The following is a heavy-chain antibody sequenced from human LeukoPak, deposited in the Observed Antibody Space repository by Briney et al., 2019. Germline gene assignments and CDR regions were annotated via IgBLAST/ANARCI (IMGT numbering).Heavy chain of an antibody. CDR1: GFTFSSYS. J-gene: IGHJ4*02. V-gene: IGHV3-21*01. CDR3: ARDPVCGGDCFVDY. CDR2: ISTSGTHI. D-gene: IGHD2-21*02. Sequence: GGSLRLSCAASGFTFSSYSMNWVRQAPGKGLEWVSSISTSGTHIYYADSVKGRFTISRDNAKNSLCLQMNSLRAEDTALYYCARDPVCGGDCFVDYWGQGTLVTVSS.